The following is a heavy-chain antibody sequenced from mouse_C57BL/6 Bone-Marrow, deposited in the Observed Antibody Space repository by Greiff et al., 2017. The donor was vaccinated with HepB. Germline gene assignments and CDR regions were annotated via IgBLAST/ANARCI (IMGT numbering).Heavy chain of an antibody. V-gene: IGHV5-6*01. CDR1: GFTFSSYG. J-gene: IGHJ3*01. CDR3: ARRGFAY. CDR2: ISSGGSYT. Sequence: EVQLVESGGDLVKPGGSLKLSCAASGFTFSSYGMAWVRQTPDKRLEWVATISSGGSYTYYPDSVKGRFTISRDNAKNTRYLQMSSLKSEDTAMYYSARRGFAYWGQGTLVTVSA.